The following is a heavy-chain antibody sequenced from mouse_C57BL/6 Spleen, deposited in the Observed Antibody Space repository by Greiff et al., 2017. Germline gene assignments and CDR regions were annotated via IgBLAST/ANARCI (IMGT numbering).Heavy chain of an antibody. Sequence: VQLKQSGPELVKPGASVKIPCKASGYTFTDYNMDWVKQSHGKSLEWIGDINPNNGGTNYNQKFKGKATLTVDKSSSTAYMELRSLTSEDTAVYYCARGGLDCGSSYEYYYAMDYWGQGTSVTVSS. V-gene: IGHV1-18*01. J-gene: IGHJ4*01. CDR1: GYTFTDYN. CDR2: INPNNGGT. D-gene: IGHD1-1*01. CDR3: ARGGLDCGSSYEYYYAMDY.